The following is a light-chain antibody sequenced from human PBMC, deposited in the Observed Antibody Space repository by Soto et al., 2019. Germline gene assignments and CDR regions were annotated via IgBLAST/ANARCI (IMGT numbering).Light chain of an antibody. J-gene: IGKJ2*01. Sequence: EIVLTQSPGTLSLSPGERATLSCRASQSVSRNSLAWYQQRPGQAPRLLIYGASSRATGIPDRFSGSGSGTDFTLTISRLEPEDFAVFYCQQYGSSLYTFGQGTKLEIK. V-gene: IGKV3-20*01. CDR2: GAS. CDR3: QQYGSSLYT. CDR1: QSVSRNS.